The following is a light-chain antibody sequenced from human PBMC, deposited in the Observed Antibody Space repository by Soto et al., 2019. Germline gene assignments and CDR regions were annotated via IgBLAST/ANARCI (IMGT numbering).Light chain of an antibody. J-gene: IGKJ2*01. Sequence: EIVLTQSPGTLSLSPGERATLSCRASQSVSRNSLAWYQQRPGQAPRLLIYGASSRATGIPDRFSGSGSGTDFTLTISRLEPEDFAVFYCQQYGSSLYTFGQGTKLEIK. V-gene: IGKV3-20*01. CDR2: GAS. CDR3: QQYGSSLYT. CDR1: QSVSRNS.